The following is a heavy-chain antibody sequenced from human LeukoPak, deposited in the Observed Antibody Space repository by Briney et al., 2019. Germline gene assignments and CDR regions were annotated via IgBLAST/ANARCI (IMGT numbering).Heavy chain of an antibody. CDR1: GYTFTGYC. CDR3: ARERADGYATIDY. J-gene: IGHJ4*02. D-gene: IGHD2-8*01. V-gene: IGHV1-2*02. CDR2: INPNSGGT. Sequence: ASVKVSCKASGYTFTGYCMHWVRQAPGQGLEWMGWINPNSGGTNYAQKFQGRVTMTRDTSISTAYMELSRLRSDDTAVYYCARERADGYATIDYWGQGTLVTVSS.